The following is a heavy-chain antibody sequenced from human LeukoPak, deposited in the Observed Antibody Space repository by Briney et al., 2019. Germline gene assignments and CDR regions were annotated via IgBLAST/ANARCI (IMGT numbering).Heavy chain of an antibody. CDR1: GFTFSSYA. CDR2: ISGSGGST. J-gene: IGHJ4*02. CDR3: ARGSKDYFDY. Sequence: GGSLRLSCAASGFTFSSYAMSWVRQAPGKGLEWVSAISGSGGSTYYADSVKGRFTISRDNAKNSLYLQMNSLRAEDTAVYYCARGSKDYFDYWGQGTLVTVSS. V-gene: IGHV3-23*01.